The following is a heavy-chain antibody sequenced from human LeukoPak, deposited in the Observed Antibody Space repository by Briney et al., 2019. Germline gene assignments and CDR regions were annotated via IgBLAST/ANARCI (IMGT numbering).Heavy chain of an antibody. J-gene: IGHJ4*02. CDR1: GCTLNNAW. CDR3: ARWRPSSGWYIDY. D-gene: IGHD6-19*01. Sequence: GGSLRLSCAASGCTLNNAWISWVRKAPGQGLEWVSYISSIRSTFYYADSVKGRFTISRDNAKNSLYLQMNSLRAEDTAVYYCARWRPSSGWYIDYWGQGTLVTVSS. CDR2: ISSIRSTF. V-gene: IGHV3-11*01.